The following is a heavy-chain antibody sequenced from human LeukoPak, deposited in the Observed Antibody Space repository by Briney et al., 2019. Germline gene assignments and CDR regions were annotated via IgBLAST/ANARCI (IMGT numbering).Heavy chain of an antibody. V-gene: IGHV4-30-4*01. D-gene: IGHD2-15*01. CDR3: ARVPVDCSGGSCYGFVY. J-gene: IGHJ4*02. CDR1: GGSISSGDYY. CDR2: IYYSGST. Sequence: PSQTLSLTCTVSGGSISSGDYYWSWIRQPPGKGLEWIGYIYYSGSTYYNPSLKSRVTISVDTSKNQFSLKLSPVTAADTAVYYCARVPVDCSGGSCYGFVYWGQGTLVTVSS.